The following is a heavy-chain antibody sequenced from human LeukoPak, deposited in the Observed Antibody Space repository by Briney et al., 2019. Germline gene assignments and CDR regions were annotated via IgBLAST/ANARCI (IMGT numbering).Heavy chain of an antibody. D-gene: IGHD2-2*01. CDR1: GYTFTGYY. V-gene: IGHV1-2*04. J-gene: IGHJ4*02. CDR3: ARGRIVVVPAATPAYYFDY. Sequence: ASVKVSCKASGYTFTGYYMHWVRQATGQGLEWMGWINPNSGGTNYAQKFQGWVTMTRDTSISTAYMELSRLRSDDTAVYYCARGRIVVVPAATPAYYFDYWGQGTLVTVSS. CDR2: INPNSGGT.